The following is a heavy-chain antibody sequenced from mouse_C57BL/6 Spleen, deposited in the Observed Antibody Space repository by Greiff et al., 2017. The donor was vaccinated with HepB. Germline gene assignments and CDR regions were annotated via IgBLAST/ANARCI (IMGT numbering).Heavy chain of an antibody. CDR2: IDPSDSYT. D-gene: IGHD1-1*01. CDR1: GYTFTSYW. Sequence: QVQLQQPGAELVKPGASVKLSCKASGYTFTSYWMQWVKQRPGQGLEWIGEIDPSDSYTNYNQKFKGKATLTVDTSSSTAYMQLSSLTSEDSAVYYCARSEPHYYGRSFYYFDYWGQGTTLTVSS. V-gene: IGHV1-50*01. CDR3: ARSEPHYYGRSFYYFDY. J-gene: IGHJ2*01.